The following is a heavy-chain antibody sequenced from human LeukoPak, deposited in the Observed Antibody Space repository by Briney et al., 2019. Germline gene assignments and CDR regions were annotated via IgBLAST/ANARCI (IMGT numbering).Heavy chain of an antibody. CDR3: AKEMAVGGDYYYYYMDV. D-gene: IGHD2-21*01. CDR2: ISGGGGGT. CDR1: GFTFSSYA. J-gene: IGHJ6*03. V-gene: IGHV3-23*01. Sequence: GGSLRLSCAASGFTFSSYAMSWVRQAPGKGLEWVSGISGGGGGTYYADSVKGRLTISRDNSKNTLYLQMNSLRAEDTAVYYCAKEMAVGGDYYYYYMDVWGKGTTVTVSS.